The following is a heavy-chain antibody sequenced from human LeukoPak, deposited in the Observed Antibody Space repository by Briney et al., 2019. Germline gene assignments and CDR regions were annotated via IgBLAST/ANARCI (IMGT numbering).Heavy chain of an antibody. Sequence: GASVKVSCKASGYTFTSYYMHWVRQAPGQGLEWMGIINPSGGRTSYAQKFQGRVTMTRDTSTSTVYMELSSLRSEDTAVYYCARERYSSSWYGILSAFDIWGQGTMVTVSS. CDR2: INPSGGRT. CDR3: ARERYSSSWYGILSAFDI. V-gene: IGHV1-46*01. D-gene: IGHD6-13*01. CDR1: GYTFTSYY. J-gene: IGHJ3*02.